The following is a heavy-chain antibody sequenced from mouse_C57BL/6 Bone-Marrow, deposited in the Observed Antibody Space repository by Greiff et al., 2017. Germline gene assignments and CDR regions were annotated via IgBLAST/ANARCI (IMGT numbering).Heavy chain of an antibody. V-gene: IGHV1-55*01. CDR2: IYPGSGST. Sequence: VQLQQPGAELVKPGASVKMSCKASGYTFTSYWITWVKQRPGQGLEWIGDIYPGSGSTNYNEKFKSKATLTVDTSSSTAYMQLSSLPSEDSAVYYCAVDSSGYGWFAYWGQGTLVTVSA. J-gene: IGHJ3*01. D-gene: IGHD3-2*02. CDR3: AVDSSGYGWFAY. CDR1: GYTFTSYW.